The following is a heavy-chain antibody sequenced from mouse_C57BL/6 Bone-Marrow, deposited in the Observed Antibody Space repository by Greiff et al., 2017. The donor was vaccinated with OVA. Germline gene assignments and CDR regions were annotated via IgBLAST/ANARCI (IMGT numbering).Heavy chain of an antibody. D-gene: IGHD1-1*01. J-gene: IGHJ2*01. CDR1: GYTFTSYW. V-gene: IGHV1-69*01. CDR2: IDPSDSYT. Sequence: VQLQQPGAELVMPGASVKLSCKASGYTFTSYWMHWVKQRPGQGLEWIGEIDPSDSYTNYNQKFKGKSTLTGDKSSSTASMQLSSLTSEDSAVYYCALNYYGSPSWGQGTTLTVSS. CDR3: ALNYYGSPS.